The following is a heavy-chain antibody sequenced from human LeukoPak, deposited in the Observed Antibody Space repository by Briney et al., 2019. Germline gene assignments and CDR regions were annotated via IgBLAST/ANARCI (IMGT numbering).Heavy chain of an antibody. V-gene: IGHV1-69*01. CDR2: IIPIFGTA. J-gene: IGHJ5*02. Sequence: ASVKVSCMASGGTFSSYSISWVRQAPGQGLEWMGGIIPIFGTANYAQKFQGRVTITADESTSTAYMELSSLRSEDTAVYYCARSPAPYCSSTSCYTLDPWGQGTLVTVSS. D-gene: IGHD2-2*02. CDR1: GGTFSSYS. CDR3: ARSPAPYCSSTSCYTLDP.